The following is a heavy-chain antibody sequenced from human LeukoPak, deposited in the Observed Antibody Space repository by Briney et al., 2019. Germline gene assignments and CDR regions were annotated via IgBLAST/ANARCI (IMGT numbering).Heavy chain of an antibody. D-gene: IGHD5-12*01. CDR3: ARENIVATIEVFTWFDH. V-gene: IGHV4-4*07. CDR2: IYTSGST. Sequence: PSDTLSLPCTVSGGSIRSYHGICLPDPAGGALEGIGRIYTSGSTNYNPSLKSRVTMSVDTSKNQFSLKLSSVTAADTAVYYCARENIVATIEVFTWFDHWGQGTLVTVSS. J-gene: IGHJ5*02. CDR1: GGSIRSYH.